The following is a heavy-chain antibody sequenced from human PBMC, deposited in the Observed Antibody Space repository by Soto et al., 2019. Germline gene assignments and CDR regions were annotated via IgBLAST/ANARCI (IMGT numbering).Heavy chain of an antibody. V-gene: IGHV1-18*01. Sequence: ASVKVSCRASGYTFTSYGISWVRQAPGQGLEWMGWISAYNGNTNYAQKLQGRVTMTTDTSTSTAYMELRSLRSDDTAVYYCARVGDRITIFGVAPGDWFDPWGQGTLVTVSS. CDR2: ISAYNGNT. D-gene: IGHD3-3*01. CDR3: ARVGDRITIFGVAPGDWFDP. CDR1: GYTFTSYG. J-gene: IGHJ5*02.